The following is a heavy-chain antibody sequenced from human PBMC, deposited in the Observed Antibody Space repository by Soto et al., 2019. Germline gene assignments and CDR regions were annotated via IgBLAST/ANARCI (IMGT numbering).Heavy chain of an antibody. CDR3: APESYRTTFYYYGMDV. D-gene: IGHD1-26*01. J-gene: IGHJ6*02. Sequence: EVQLVESGGGLIQPGGSLRLSCAASGFSVSSNYMSWVRQAPGKGLEWVSIIYSGGSTYYTDSVKGRFNISRDNSKNTTYLQMKILRAEDTAVYYCAPESYRTTFYYYGMDVWGQGTTVTVSS. V-gene: IGHV3-53*01. CDR2: IYSGGST. CDR1: GFSVSSNY.